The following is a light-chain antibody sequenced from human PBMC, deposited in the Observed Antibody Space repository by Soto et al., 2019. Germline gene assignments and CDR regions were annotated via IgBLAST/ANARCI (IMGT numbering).Light chain of an antibody. Sequence: EIVMTQSPATLSVSPGERVTLSCRASQSVSSNLAWYQQKPGQPPRLLIYDTSNRAAGIPARFSGSGSGTDFTLTISSLEPEDFAVYYCQQRYNWGVAFGHGTKVDI. CDR3: QQRYNWGVA. CDR1: QSVSSN. V-gene: IGKV3-11*01. CDR2: DTS. J-gene: IGKJ3*01.